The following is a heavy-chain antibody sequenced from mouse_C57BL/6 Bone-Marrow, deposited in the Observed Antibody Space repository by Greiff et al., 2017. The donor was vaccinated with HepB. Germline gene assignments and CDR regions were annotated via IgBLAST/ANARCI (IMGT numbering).Heavy chain of an antibody. CDR2: IYPRSGNT. J-gene: IGHJ4*01. Sequence: QVQLKESGAELARPGASVKLSCKASGYTFTSYGISWVKQRTGQGLEWIGEIYPRSGNTYYNEKFKGKATLTADKSSSTAYMELRSLTSEDSAVYFCARKLRSYYAMDYWGQGTSVTVSS. D-gene: IGHD1-1*01. CDR1: GYTFTSYG. V-gene: IGHV1-81*01. CDR3: ARKLRSYYAMDY.